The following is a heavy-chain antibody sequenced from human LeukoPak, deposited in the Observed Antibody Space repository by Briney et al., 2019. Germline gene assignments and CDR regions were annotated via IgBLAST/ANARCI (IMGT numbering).Heavy chain of an antibody. D-gene: IGHD1-26*01. CDR3: AGRRGSSFDY. CDR1: GFTFSNYA. V-gene: IGHV3-23*01. Sequence: PGGSLRLSCAASGFTFSNYALSWVRQAPGKGLEWVSTLFGGDTIDYTDSVKGRFTISRDNSGNTLYLQMNNLRADDTAVYYCAGRRGSSFDYWGRGTQVIVSS. CDR2: LFGGDTI. J-gene: IGHJ4*02.